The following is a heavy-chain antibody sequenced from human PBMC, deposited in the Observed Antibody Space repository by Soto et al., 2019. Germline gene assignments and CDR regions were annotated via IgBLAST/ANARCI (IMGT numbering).Heavy chain of an antibody. CDR2: ISYDGINK. V-gene: IGHV3-30*18. D-gene: IGHD6-19*01. CDR3: TKDHSTTGWAFDH. Sequence: QVQLVESGGGVVQPGRSLRLSCAASGFIFSDCGMHWVRQAPGKGLEWVGVISYDGINKYYADSMKGRFTISRDNSKNMVYLQLHTLRVEDTAVYYCTKDHSTTGWAFDHWGQGALVTVSS. J-gene: IGHJ4*02. CDR1: GFIFSDCG.